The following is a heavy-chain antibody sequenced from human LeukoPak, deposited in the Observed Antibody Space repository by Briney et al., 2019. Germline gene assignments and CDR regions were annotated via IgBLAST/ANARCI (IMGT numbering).Heavy chain of an antibody. V-gene: IGHV1-18*01. J-gene: IGHJ6*03. D-gene: IGHD7-27*01. CDR3: ARDGTGDAVYYYYMDV. Sequence: ASVKVSCKASGYTFSHYGISWVRQAPGQGLEWMGWISAYNGNTNYAQKLQGRVTMTTDTSTSTAYMELRSLRSDDTAVYYCARDGTGDAVYYYYMDVWGKGTTVTVSS. CDR2: ISAYNGNT. CDR1: GYTFSHYG.